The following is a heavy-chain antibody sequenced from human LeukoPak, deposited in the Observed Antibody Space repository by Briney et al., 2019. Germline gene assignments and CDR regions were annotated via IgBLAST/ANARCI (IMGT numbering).Heavy chain of an antibody. D-gene: IGHD6-13*01. V-gene: IGHV3-48*03. CDR3: ARGVGSSWPGWFDP. J-gene: IGHJ5*02. CDR1: GFTFSNYE. Sequence: GGSLRLSCAASGFTFSNYELNWVRQAPGKGLEWVSYISHSGRTIYYADSVKGRFTISRDNAKNSLYLQMNSLRAEDTAVYYCARGVGSSWPGWFDPWGQGTLVTASS. CDR2: ISHSGRTI.